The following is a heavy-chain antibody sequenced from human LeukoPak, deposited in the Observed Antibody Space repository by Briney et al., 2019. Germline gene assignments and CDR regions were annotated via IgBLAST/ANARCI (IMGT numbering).Heavy chain of an antibody. D-gene: IGHD3-22*01. V-gene: IGHV3-53*01. CDR3: ARGIYDSSDFEYFQH. J-gene: IGHJ1*01. Sequence: GGSLRLSCAASGFTVSSNYMSWVRQAPGKGLEWVSVIYSGGSTYYADSVKGRFTISRDNSKNTLYLQMNSLRAEDTAVYYCARGIYDSSDFEYFQHWGQGTLVTVSS. CDR2: IYSGGST. CDR1: GFTVSSNY.